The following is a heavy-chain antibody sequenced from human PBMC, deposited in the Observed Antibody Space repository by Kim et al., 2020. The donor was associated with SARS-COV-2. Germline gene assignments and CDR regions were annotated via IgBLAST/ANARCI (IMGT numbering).Heavy chain of an antibody. D-gene: IGHD6-19*01. V-gene: IGHV4-34*01. CDR3: ARSVAGNPHFDY. J-gene: IGHJ4*02. Sequence: HYNPSRKSRVTISVDTSKNQFSLKLSSGTAADTAVYYCARSVAGNPHFDYWGQGTLVTVSS.